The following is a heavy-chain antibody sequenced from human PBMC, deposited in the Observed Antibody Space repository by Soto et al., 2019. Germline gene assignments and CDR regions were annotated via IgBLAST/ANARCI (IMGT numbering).Heavy chain of an antibody. CDR2: LNAGNSNR. Sequence: ASVKVCCKASGYTFTNNAIHWVRQAPGQRLEWLGWLNAGNSNREYSQKFQGRIIMTKDTSASTAYMELSSLISEDTAVYYCARGYDFVWGSYRSDAVDIWGQGTMVTVSS. J-gene: IGHJ3*02. D-gene: IGHD3-16*02. CDR3: ARGYDFVWGSYRSDAVDI. CDR1: GYTFTNNA. V-gene: IGHV1-3*01.